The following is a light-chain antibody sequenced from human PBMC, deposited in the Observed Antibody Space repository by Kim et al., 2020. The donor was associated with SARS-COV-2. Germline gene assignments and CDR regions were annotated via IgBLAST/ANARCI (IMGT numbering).Light chain of an antibody. Sequence: QSALTQPVSVSGSLGQSITISCTGSSSDVGAGHYVSWYRHHPGKAPKLMIYDVTLRPSGVSNRFSGSKSGNTASLTISGLQAEDEADYYCSTYTDSVMFGGGTKLTVL. J-gene: IGLJ3*02. CDR1: SSDVGAGHY. V-gene: IGLV2-14*03. CDR2: DVT. CDR3: STYTDSVM.